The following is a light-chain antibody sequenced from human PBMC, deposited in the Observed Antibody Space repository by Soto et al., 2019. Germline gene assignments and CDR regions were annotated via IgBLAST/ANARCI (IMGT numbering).Light chain of an antibody. V-gene: IGKV4-1*01. CDR1: QSVLYSSNNKNY. CDR2: WAS. CDR3: QQYYSIPLT. Sequence: DIVMTQSPDSLAVSLGDRATINCKSSQSVLYSSNNKNYLAWYQQKPGQPPKLLIYWASTRESGVPDRFSGSGSGTDFTLTISSLQAEDVAVYYCQQYYSIPLTFGGGTRWIS. J-gene: IGKJ4*01.